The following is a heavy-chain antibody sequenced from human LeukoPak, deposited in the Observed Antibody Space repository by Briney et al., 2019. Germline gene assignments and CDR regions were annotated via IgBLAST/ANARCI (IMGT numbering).Heavy chain of an antibody. J-gene: IGHJ4*02. V-gene: IGHV3-30*02. CDR2: IRYDGSNK. Sequence: GGSLRLSCAASGFTFSSYGMHWVRQAPGKGLEWVAFIRYDGSNKYYADSVKGRFTISRDNAKNSLYLQMNSLRAEDTAVYYCARVNSSGSGSFPDYWGQGTLVTVSS. CDR1: GFTFSSYG. CDR3: ARVNSSGSGSFPDY. D-gene: IGHD3-10*01.